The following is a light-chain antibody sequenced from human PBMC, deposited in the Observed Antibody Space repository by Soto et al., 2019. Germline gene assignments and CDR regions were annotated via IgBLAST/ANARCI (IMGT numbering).Light chain of an antibody. V-gene: IGKV3-20*01. CDR2: GAS. CDR3: HQCANSPPWT. Sequence: EIVLTQSPGTLSLSPGERATLSCRASQSVNSNFLAWYQQKPGQAPRLLIYGASSRATGIPDRFNGSGSGTDFTLTISRLEPEDFAVYYCHQCANSPPWTFGQGTKVEIK. J-gene: IGKJ1*01. CDR1: QSVNSNF.